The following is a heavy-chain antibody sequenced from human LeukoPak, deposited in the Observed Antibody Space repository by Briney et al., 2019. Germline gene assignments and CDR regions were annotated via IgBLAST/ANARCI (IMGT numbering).Heavy chain of an antibody. CDR2: ISAYNGNT. D-gene: IGHD3-10*01. CDR1: GYTFTSYG. Sequence: RASVTVSCKASGYTFTSYGISWVRQAPGQGLEWMGWISAYNGNTSYAQKLQGRVTMTTDTSTSTAYMELRSLRSDDTAVYYCLISYYGSGSYDGELWGQGTLVTVS. CDR3: LISYYGSGSYDGEL. V-gene: IGHV1-18*04. J-gene: IGHJ1*01.